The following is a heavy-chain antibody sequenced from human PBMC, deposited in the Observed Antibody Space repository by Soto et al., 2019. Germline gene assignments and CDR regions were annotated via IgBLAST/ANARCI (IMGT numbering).Heavy chain of an antibody. CDR2: ISYDGSNK. Sequence: QVQLVESGGGVVQPGRSLRLSCAASGFTFSSYAMHWVRQAPGKGLEWVAVISYDGSNKYYADSVKGRFTISRDNSKNTRYLQMNSLRAEDTAVYYCARDLLTGYYIRGLGDYWGQGTLVTVSS. CDR1: GFTFSSYA. V-gene: IGHV3-30-3*01. J-gene: IGHJ4*02. D-gene: IGHD3-9*01. CDR3: ARDLLTGYYIRGLGDY.